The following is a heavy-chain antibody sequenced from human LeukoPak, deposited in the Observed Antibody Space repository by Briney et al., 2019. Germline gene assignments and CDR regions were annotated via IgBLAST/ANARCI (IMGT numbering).Heavy chain of an antibody. D-gene: IGHD5-18*01. CDR3: VREEAHTYNFDF. Sequence: GASVTVSFKTSGYTFTSYHMHWVRQAPGQGLEWVRILKSSGDTTVYAQKFQGRVTVTRDTSTSTVYMELSSLSSEDTALYYCVREEAHTYNFDFWGPGTLVTVSS. V-gene: IGHV1-46*01. J-gene: IGHJ4*02. CDR1: GYTFTSYH. CDR2: LKSSGDTT.